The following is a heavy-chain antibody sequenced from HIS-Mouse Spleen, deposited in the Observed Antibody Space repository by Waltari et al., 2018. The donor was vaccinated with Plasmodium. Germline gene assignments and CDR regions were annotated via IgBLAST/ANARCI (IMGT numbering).Heavy chain of an antibody. J-gene: IGHJ2*01. CDR3: ASSWYWYFDL. CDR2: IKQDVSAK. V-gene: IGHV3-7*01. D-gene: IGHD6-13*01. Sequence: EVQLVESGGGLVQPGGYLRLSCAASGFTFSSYWMSWVRQVPVKGWELVDNIKQDVSAKYYVYSVKGRFTISRDNAKNSLYLQMNSLRAEDTAVYYCASSWYWYFDLWGRGTLVTVSS. CDR1: GFTFSSYW.